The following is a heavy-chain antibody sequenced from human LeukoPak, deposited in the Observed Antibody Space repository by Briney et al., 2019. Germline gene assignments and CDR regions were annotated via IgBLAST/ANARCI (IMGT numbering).Heavy chain of an antibody. V-gene: IGHV3-23*01. CDR1: GFTFNKYP. J-gene: IGHJ4*02. CDR2: LSYSGAT. CDR3: AKDFDSGGSYDGDHTHN. D-gene: IGHD3-22*01. Sequence: GGSLRLSCAVSGFTFNKYPMNWVRHAPGKGLEWISTLSYSGATHYADSVKGRFTISRDNAKDTVYLQMNSLRPEDTAIYFCAKDFDSGGSYDGDHTHNWGQGTLVTVSS.